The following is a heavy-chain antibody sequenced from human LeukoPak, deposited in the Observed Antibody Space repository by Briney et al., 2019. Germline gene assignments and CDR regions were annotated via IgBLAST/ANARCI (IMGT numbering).Heavy chain of an antibody. CDR1: GYTFTSYG. CDR3: ARGSYYYESSGYSLY. V-gene: IGHV1-69*13. Sequence: SVKVSCKASGYTFTSYGISWVRQAPGQGLEWMGEIIPRSGTVNYAQKFQGRVTITADESRTIAYMELSSLGSDDTAVYYCARGSYYYESSGYSLYWGQGTLVTVSS. CDR2: IIPRSGTV. D-gene: IGHD3-22*01. J-gene: IGHJ4*02.